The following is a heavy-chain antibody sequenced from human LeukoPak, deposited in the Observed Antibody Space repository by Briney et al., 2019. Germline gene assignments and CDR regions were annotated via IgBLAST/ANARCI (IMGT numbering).Heavy chain of an antibody. D-gene: IGHD5-18*01. Sequence: TGGSLRLSCTASGFTLSSFGMHWVRQAPGKGLECVAVISDDGSNRYYADSVKGRFTISRDNSKNTLYLQMNSLRAEDTAEYYCAKDADTATIIYWYFDLWGRGTLVTVSS. CDR2: ISDDGSNR. J-gene: IGHJ2*01. CDR3: AKDADTATIIYWYFDL. V-gene: IGHV3-30*18. CDR1: GFTLSSFG.